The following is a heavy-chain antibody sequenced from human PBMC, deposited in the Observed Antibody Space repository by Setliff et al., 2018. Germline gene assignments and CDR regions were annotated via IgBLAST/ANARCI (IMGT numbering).Heavy chain of an antibody. CDR1: GGSFKNHA. V-gene: IGHV1-69*13. CDR3: ARGNMDVVAAGGKYSGMDV. CDR2: TFPMFDRP. Sequence: SVKVSCKTSGGSFKNHAITWVRQAPGQGLEWMGGTFPMFDRPNYAQKFQARVTITADESTNTAYIEIRSLRSEDTAVYYCARGNMDVVAAGGKYSGMDVWGQGTTVT. J-gene: IGHJ6*02. D-gene: IGHD6-13*01.